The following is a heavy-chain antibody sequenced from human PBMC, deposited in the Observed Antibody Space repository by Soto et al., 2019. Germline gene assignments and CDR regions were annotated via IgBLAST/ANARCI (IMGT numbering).Heavy chain of an antibody. J-gene: IGHJ4*02. V-gene: IGHV3-7*01. CDR1: GFTFSSYW. CDR2: IKEDGSRK. CDR3: ARDHPAASYGN. D-gene: IGHD3-10*01. Sequence: EVQLVESGGGLVQPGGSLRLSCAASGFTFSSYWMTWVRQAPGKGLEWVANIKEDGSRKYYVDSVKGRFTNSRDNAENSLYLQMNSLRGEDTAVYYCARDHPAASYGNWGQGTVVTVSS.